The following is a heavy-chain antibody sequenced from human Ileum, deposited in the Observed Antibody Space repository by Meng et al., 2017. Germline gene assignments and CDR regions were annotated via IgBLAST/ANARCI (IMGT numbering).Heavy chain of an antibody. CDR1: GFTFSDAW. D-gene: IGHD2/OR15-2a*01. CDR3: TILNRGRFDY. V-gene: IGHV3-15*04. CDR2: IATKTNGEAT. Sequence: EWRLGEVGGGLVEPGGSLRLCCAASGFTFSDAWMSWVRQAPGKGLEWVGRIATKTNGEATQYAGPVRGRFTISRDDSKTTLYLQMNSLKTDDTAVYYCTILNRGRFDYWGRGALVTVSS. J-gene: IGHJ4*02.